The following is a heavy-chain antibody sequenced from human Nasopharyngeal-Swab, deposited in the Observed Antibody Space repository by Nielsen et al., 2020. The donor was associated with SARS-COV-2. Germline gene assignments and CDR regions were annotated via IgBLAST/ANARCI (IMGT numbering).Heavy chain of an antibody. CDR3: ARDLGGAAAGTDY. CDR2: IWYDGSNK. Sequence: GGSLRLSCAASGFTFSSYGMHWVRQAPGKGLEWVAVIWYDGSNKYYADSVKGRFTISRDNSKNTLYLQVNSLRAEDTAVYYCARDLGGAAAGTDYWGQGTLVTVSS. D-gene: IGHD6-13*01. V-gene: IGHV3-33*01. CDR1: GFTFSSYG. J-gene: IGHJ4*02.